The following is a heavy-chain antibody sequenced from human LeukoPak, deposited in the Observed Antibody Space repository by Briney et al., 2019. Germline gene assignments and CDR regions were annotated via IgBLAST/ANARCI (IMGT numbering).Heavy chain of an antibody. CDR3: ARSPPGIAAAGTLGSFDP. Sequence: SETLSLTCAVSGYSISRGYYWGWIRQPPGKGLEWIGSIYHSGSTYYNPSLKSRVTISVDTSKNQFSLKLSSVTAADTAVSYCARSPPGIAAAGTLGSFDPWGQGTLVTVSS. V-gene: IGHV4-38-2*01. J-gene: IGHJ5*02. CDR2: IYHSGST. CDR1: GYSISRGYY. D-gene: IGHD6-13*01.